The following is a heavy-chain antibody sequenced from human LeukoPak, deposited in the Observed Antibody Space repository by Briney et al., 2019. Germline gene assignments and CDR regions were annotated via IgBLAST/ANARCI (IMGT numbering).Heavy chain of an antibody. CDR2: ISYDGSNK. CDR3: AKDSREGWEEQQLDY. D-gene: IGHD6-13*01. J-gene: IGHJ4*02. Sequence: GGSLRLSCAASGFTFSSYGMHWVRQAPGKGLEWVAVISYDGSNKYYADSVKGRFTISRDNSKNTLYLQMNSLRAEDTVVYYWAKDSREGWEEQQLDYWAQGPLVTVSS. V-gene: IGHV3-30*18. CDR1: GFTFSSYG.